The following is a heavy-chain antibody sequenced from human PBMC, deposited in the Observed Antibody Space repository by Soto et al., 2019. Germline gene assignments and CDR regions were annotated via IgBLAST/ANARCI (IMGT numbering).Heavy chain of an antibody. V-gene: IGHV1-69*04. CDR3: AREGGPYGSGSYGSYYYMDV. CDR2: IIPILGIA. J-gene: IGHJ6*03. CDR1: GVTFSSYT. Sequence: GASVKVSCKASGVTFSSYTISWVRQAPGKGLEWMGRIIPILGIANYAQKFQGRVTITADKSTSTAYMELSSLRSEDTAVYYCAREGGPYGSGSYGSYYYMDVWGKGTTVTVSS. D-gene: IGHD3-10*01.